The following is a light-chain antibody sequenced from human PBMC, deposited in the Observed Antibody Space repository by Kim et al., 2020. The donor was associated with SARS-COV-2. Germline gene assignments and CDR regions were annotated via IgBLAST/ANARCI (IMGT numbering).Light chain of an antibody. CDR1: QSISTY. CDR3: QQGYST. V-gene: IGKV1-39*01. Sequence: DIQMTQSPSSLSASVGDRVTITCRGSQSISTYLNWYQQRPGKAPKLLIYAASSLPSGVPSRFSGSGSGTDFTLTISSLQPEDFATYYCQQGYSTFGQGTKLEI. CDR2: AAS. J-gene: IGKJ2*01.